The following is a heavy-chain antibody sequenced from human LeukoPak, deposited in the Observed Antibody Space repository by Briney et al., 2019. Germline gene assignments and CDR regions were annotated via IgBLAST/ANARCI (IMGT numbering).Heavy chain of an antibody. CDR3: ARDLRYCSSTSCVFDAFDI. CDR1: GGSISSGDYY. CDR2: IYYSGST. V-gene: IGHV4-30-4*01. D-gene: IGHD2-2*01. J-gene: IGHJ3*02. Sequence: PSQTLSLTCTVSGGSISSGDYYWSWIRQPPGKGLEWIGYIYYSGSTYYNPSLKSRVTVSVDTSKNQFSLKLSSVTAADTAVYYCARDLRYCSSTSCVFDAFDIWGQGTTVTVSS.